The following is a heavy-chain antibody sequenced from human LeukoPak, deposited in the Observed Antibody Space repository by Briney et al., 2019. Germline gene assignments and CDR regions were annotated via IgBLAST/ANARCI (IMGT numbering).Heavy chain of an antibody. V-gene: IGHV4-59*12. J-gene: IGHJ4*02. Sequence: SETLSLTCTVSGGSISSYYWSWIRQPPGKGLEWIGYIYYSGTTNYNPSLKSRVTISVDTSKNQFSLNLISVTAADTAVYYCARSGGGGGGYWGQGILVTVSS. D-gene: IGHD2-15*01. CDR3: ARSGGGGGGY. CDR2: IYYSGTT. CDR1: GGSISSYY.